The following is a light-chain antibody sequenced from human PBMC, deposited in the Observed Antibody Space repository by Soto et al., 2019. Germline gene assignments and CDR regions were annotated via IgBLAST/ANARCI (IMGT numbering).Light chain of an antibody. CDR3: QQYTSFSWS. CDR1: QSVFSW. Sequence: DIQMTQSPSTLSASVGVRVTITCRASQSVFSWLAWYQQKPGQAPKLLIYDASTLEGGVPSRFSGSGSGTEFTLTIGGLQPDDFATYHCQQYTSFSWSFGQGTKVEVK. V-gene: IGKV1-5*01. J-gene: IGKJ1*01. CDR2: DAS.